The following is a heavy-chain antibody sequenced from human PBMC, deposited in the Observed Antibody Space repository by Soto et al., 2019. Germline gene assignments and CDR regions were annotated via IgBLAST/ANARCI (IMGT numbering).Heavy chain of an antibody. Sequence: GSLRLSCAASGFTFSSYAMHWVRQAPGKGLEWVAVISYDGSNKYYADSVKGRFTISRDNSKNTLYLQMNSLRAEDTAVYYCARDFGRYYFDYWGQGTLVTVSS. CDR2: ISYDGSNK. J-gene: IGHJ4*02. CDR3: ARDFGRYYFDY. V-gene: IGHV3-30-3*01. CDR1: GFTFSSYA. D-gene: IGHD3-3*01.